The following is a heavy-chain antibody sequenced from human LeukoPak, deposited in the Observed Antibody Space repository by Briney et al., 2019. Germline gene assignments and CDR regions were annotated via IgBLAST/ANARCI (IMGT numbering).Heavy chain of an antibody. V-gene: IGHV1-8*01. CDR1: GYTFTSYD. J-gene: IGHJ6*02. CDR3: ASGYDSSWFYYYYYGMDV. Sequence: ASVKVFCKASGYTFTSYDINWVRQATGQGLEWMGWMNPNSGNTGYAQKFQGRVTMTRNTSISTAYMELSSLRSEDTAVYYCASGYDSSWFYYYYYGMDVWGQGTTVTVSS. D-gene: IGHD3-22*01. CDR2: MNPNSGNT.